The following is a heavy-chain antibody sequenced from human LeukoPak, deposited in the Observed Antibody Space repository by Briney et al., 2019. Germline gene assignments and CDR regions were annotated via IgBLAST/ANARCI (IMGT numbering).Heavy chain of an antibody. J-gene: IGHJ4*02. CDR2: ISYDGSNR. CDR3: AKSLMDDNSGYYGN. D-gene: IGHD3-22*01. V-gene: IGHV3-30*18. Sequence: GRSLRLSCAASGFTISSYGMHWVRQAPGKGLEWVAVISYDGSNRYYADSMRGRFTISRDTSKNTLYLQMNSLRAEDTGVYYCAKSLMDDNSGYYGNWGQGTPVTVSS. CDR1: GFTISSYG.